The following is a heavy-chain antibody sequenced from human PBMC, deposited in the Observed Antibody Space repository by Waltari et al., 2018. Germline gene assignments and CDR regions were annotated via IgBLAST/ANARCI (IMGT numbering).Heavy chain of an antibody. CDR3: VRDRDPANPTPTNNFFDP. V-gene: IGHV1-18*01. J-gene: IGHJ5*02. CDR1: GYTFSNYG. D-gene: IGHD2-15*01. Sequence: AQLEQSGAELKMPGASVKVSCKSSGYTFSNYGLTWVRQSPGKGLEWMGWISPYNYEPQYTQKLQGRFPMTTDTLFNTAYMELRSLTSDDTAVYYCVRDRDPANPTPTNNFFDPWGQGTLVTVSA. CDR2: ISPYNYEP.